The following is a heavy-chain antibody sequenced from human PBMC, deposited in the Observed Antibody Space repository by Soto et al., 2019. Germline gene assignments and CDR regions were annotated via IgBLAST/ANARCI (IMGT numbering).Heavy chain of an antibody. Sequence: SLTCTVSGGSISSYYWSWIRQPPGKGLEWIGYIYYSGSTNYNPSLKSRVTISVDTSKNQFSLKLSSVTADDTAVYYCVKNSGWFNSWGQGTPVTVSS. CDR1: GGSISSYY. J-gene: IGHJ5*01. V-gene: IGHV4-59*08. CDR2: IYYSGST. D-gene: IGHD3-10*01. CDR3: VKNSGWFNS.